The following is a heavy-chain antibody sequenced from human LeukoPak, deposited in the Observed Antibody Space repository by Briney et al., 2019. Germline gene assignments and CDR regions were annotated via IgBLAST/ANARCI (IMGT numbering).Heavy chain of an antibody. D-gene: IGHD2-15*01. CDR1: GFTFNSYD. V-gene: IGHV3-30*18. Sequence: SVRLSCAAYGFTFNSYDMHWLGPAPGKELMGVADISYDGSNKYYTDSVKGRFTISRDNSKNTLYLQMNSLRAEDTAVYYCAKDKPLTYCSGGSCSLYYYYGMDVWGQGATVTVSS. J-gene: IGHJ6*02. CDR2: ISYDGSNK. CDR3: AKDKPLTYCSGGSCSLYYYYGMDV.